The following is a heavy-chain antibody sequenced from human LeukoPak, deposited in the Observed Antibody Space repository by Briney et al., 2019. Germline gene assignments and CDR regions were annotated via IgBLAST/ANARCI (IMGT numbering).Heavy chain of an antibody. V-gene: IGHV3-9*01. J-gene: IGHJ4*02. Sequence: KSGGSLRLSCAASGFTFDDYAMHWVRHAPGKGLEWVSGISWNSGSIGYADSVKGRFTISRDNAKNSLYLQMNSLRAEDTALYYCAKGGDGYNFVNYWGQGTLVTVSS. CDR3: AKGGDGYNFVNY. CDR1: GFTFDDYA. D-gene: IGHD5-24*01. CDR2: ISWNSGSI.